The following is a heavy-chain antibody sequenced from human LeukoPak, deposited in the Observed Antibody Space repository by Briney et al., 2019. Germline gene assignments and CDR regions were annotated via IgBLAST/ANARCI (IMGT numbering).Heavy chain of an antibody. Sequence: PGGSLRLSCAASGFTFDSYAMNWVRQVPGKGLEWVSGITARGDTYYADSVKGRFTISRDNSKNALYLQMNSLRADDTAVYYCAKGRSNYGYNWFDPWGQGTLVTVSS. CDR3: AKGRSNYGYNWFDP. D-gene: IGHD4-11*01. CDR1: GFTFDSYA. V-gene: IGHV3-23*01. CDR2: ITARGDT. J-gene: IGHJ5*02.